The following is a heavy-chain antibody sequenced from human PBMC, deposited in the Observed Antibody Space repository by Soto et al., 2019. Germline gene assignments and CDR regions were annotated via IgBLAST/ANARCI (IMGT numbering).Heavy chain of an antibody. CDR1: GDSVSSNSAG. CDR3: ARGEQYSGRIFDY. Sequence: SQTLSLTCAITGDSVSSNSAGWSWVRQSPSRGLEWLGRTYYRSKWYYEYAVSVRGRITINPDASKNQYSLQLNSVTPEDTAVYFCARGEQYSGRIFDYWGQGTLVTVS. CDR2: TYYRSKWYY. D-gene: IGHD1-26*01. V-gene: IGHV6-1*01. J-gene: IGHJ4*01.